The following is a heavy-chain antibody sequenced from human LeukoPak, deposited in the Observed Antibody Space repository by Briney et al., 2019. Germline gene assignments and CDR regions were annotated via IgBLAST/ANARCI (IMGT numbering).Heavy chain of an antibody. D-gene: IGHD3-3*01. CDR2: ISAYNGNT. CDR3: ARALRYHDFWSGYHNSDY. V-gene: IGHV1-18*01. Sequence: ASVKVSCKASGYTFTSYGISCVRQAPGQGLEWMGWISAYNGNTNYAQKLQGRVTMTTDTSTSTAYMELRSLRSDDTAVYYCARALRYHDFWSGYHNSDYWGQGTLVTVSS. CDR1: GYTFTSYG. J-gene: IGHJ4*02.